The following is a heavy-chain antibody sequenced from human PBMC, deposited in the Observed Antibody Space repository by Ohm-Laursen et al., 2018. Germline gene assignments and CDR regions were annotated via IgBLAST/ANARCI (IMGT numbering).Heavy chain of an antibody. CDR3: ARGVFGHY. V-gene: IGHV4-59*01. CDR1: GGSISSYY. CDR2: IYYSGST. Sequence: TLSLTCTVSGGSISSYYWSWIRQPPGKGLEWIGYIYYSGSTNYNPSLKSRVTISVDTSKNQFSLKLSSVTAADTAVYYCARGVFGHYWGQGTPVTVSS. D-gene: IGHD3-3*01. J-gene: IGHJ4*02.